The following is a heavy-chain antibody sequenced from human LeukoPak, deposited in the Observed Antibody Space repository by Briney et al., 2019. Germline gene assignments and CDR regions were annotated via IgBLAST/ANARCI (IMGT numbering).Heavy chain of an antibody. J-gene: IGHJ6*04. D-gene: IGHD4-17*01. CDR1: EFTFSSYW. CDR2: IKQDGSEK. CDR3: ARADGDGGYYYYYGMDV. V-gene: IGHV3-7*03. Sequence: GGSLRLSCAASEFTFSSYWMSWVRQAPGKGLEWVANIKQDGSEKYYVDSVKGRFTISRDNAKNSLYLQMNSLRAEDTAVYYCARADGDGGYYYYYGMDVRGKGTTVTVSS.